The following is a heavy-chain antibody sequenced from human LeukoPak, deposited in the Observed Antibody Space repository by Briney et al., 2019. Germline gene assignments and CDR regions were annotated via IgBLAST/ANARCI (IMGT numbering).Heavy chain of an antibody. CDR1: GFTFSSYG. V-gene: IGHV3-23*01. CDR2: ISGSGHRT. Sequence: GGTLRLSCAASGFTFSSYGVSWVRQAPGKGLEWVSGISGSGHRTYYADSVKGRFTISRDNSKSTLYLQMNSLRAEDTAVYYCAKDWGEYFDYVWGSFTSFDSWGQGTLVTVS. J-gene: IGHJ4*02. D-gene: IGHD3-16*01. CDR3: AKDWGEYFDYVWGSFTSFDS.